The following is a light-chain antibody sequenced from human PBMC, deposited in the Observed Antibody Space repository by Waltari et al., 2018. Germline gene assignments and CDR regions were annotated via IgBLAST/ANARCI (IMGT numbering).Light chain of an antibody. V-gene: IGLV1-47*01. J-gene: IGLJ3*02. CDR1: TSNIGRNY. CDR2: RNN. Sequence: QSVLTQPPSASGTPGQRVTISCSGGTSNIGRNYVYWYQHVPGTAPKLLVYRNNERPSGVPDRISGSKSGTSASLAIRGLRSEDEADYYCATWDGSLTAWVFGGGTKLTVL. CDR3: ATWDGSLTAWV.